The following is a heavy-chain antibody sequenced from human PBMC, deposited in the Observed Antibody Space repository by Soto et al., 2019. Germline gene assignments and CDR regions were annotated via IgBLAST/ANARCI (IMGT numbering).Heavy chain of an antibody. CDR2: IYSGGST. D-gene: IGHD3-16*01. CDR3: ARDPWAADY. J-gene: IGHJ4*02. Sequence: PGGSLRLSCAASGFTFSSYGMSWVRQAPGKGLEWVSVIYSGGSTFYADSVRGRFTISRDNSKNTVNLQMNSLRAEDTAVYYCARDPWAADYWGQGTLVTVSS. V-gene: IGHV3-66*01. CDR1: GFTFSSYG.